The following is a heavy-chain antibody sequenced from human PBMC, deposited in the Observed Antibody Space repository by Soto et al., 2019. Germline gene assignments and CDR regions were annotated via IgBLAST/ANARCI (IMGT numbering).Heavy chain of an antibody. Sequence: ASVKVSCKSSGYTFTVYYMHWVRQAPGQGLEWMGWINPKSGGTMYPQKFQGRVTMTWDTSISTAYMALTRLRSDDTAVYYCARDLAKGGGSAGFDYWGQGTLVTVSS. CDR1: GYTFTVYY. J-gene: IGHJ4*02. D-gene: IGHD1-26*01. V-gene: IGHV1-2*02. CDR2: INPKSGGT. CDR3: ARDLAKGGGSAGFDY.